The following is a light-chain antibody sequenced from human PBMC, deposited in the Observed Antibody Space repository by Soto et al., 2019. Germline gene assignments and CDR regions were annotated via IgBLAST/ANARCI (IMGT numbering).Light chain of an antibody. CDR3: QQYGSSPLWT. CDR2: GAS. J-gene: IGKJ1*01. CDR1: QSVSSSY. Sequence: EIELTQSPGTLALSPGERATLSCRASQSVSSSYLAWYQQKPGQAPRLLIYGASSRATGIPDSFSGSGSGTDFTLTISRLEPEDFAVYYGQQYGSSPLWTFGQGTKVDIK. V-gene: IGKV3-20*01.